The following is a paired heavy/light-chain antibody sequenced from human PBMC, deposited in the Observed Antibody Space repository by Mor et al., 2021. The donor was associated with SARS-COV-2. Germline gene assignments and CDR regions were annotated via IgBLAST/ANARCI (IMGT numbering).Light chain of an antibody. CDR2: GAS. CDR1: QSVGSN. CDR3: QQYNEWPPVT. J-gene: IGKJ2*01. Sequence: EIVMTQSPATLSVFPGERVTLSCRASQSVGSNLAWYQQKPGQAPRLLIYGASTRATGIPARFSGSGSGTEFTLTISSLQSEDFAIYYCQQYNEWPPVTFGQGTKLEIK. V-gene: IGKV3-15*01.
Heavy chain of an antibody. CDR3: ARDSYYYDTSGRNPVDAFDF. CDR1: GFTFSNYA. D-gene: IGHD3-22*01. V-gene: IGHV3-30*04. J-gene: IGHJ3*01. CDR2: LSYDGRNH. Sequence: QVQLVESGGGVVQPGRSLRLSCAASGFTFSNYAMHWVRQAPDKGLEWVAVLLSYDGRNHYYRDSVKGRFTISRDKSKNTLFLQMNSLRPDDTAMYYCARDSYYYDTSGRNPVDAFDFWGQGTMVTVSS.